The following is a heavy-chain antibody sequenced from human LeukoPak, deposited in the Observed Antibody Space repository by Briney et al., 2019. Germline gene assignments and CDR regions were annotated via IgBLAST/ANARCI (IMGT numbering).Heavy chain of an antibody. J-gene: IGHJ3*02. CDR3: ARVSPEYYYDSSGALVGAFDI. CDR2: IYHIGST. V-gene: IGHV4-59*01. CDR1: GDSIGTYW. Sequence: SETLSLTCSVSGDSIGTYWWTWIRQPPGKGLEWIGHIYHIGSTNYNPSLKSRVTISVDTSKNQFSLKLSSVTAADTAVYYCARVSPEYYYDSSGALVGAFDIWGQGTMVTVSS. D-gene: IGHD3-22*01.